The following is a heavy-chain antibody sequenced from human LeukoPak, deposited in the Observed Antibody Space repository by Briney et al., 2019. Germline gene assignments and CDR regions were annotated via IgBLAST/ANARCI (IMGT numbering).Heavy chain of an antibody. CDR1: GGSISSSSYY. D-gene: IGHD2-2*01. J-gene: IGHJ4*02. CDR2: IYYSGST. CDR3: ARHGIVPAASHFDY. Sequence: SETLSLTCTVSGGSISSSSYYWGWIRQPPGKGLEWIGSIYYSGSTYYNPSLKSRVTISVDTSKNQFSLKLSSVTAADTAVYYCARHGIVPAASHFDYWGQGTLVTVSS. V-gene: IGHV4-39*01.